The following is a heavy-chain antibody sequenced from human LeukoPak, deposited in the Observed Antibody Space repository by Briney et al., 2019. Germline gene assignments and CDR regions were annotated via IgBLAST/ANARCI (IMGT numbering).Heavy chain of an antibody. D-gene: IGHD5-18*01. V-gene: IGHV4-39*07. Sequence: SETLSLTCTVFGGSISSSSYYWGWIRQPPGKGLEWIGYIYNSRSTNYNPSVRSRVTMTRDTSTSTVYMELSSLTSEDTAVYYCARSYGYRGYFDYWGQGTLVTVSS. CDR1: GGSISSSSYY. J-gene: IGHJ4*02. CDR3: ARSYGYRGYFDY. CDR2: IYNSRST.